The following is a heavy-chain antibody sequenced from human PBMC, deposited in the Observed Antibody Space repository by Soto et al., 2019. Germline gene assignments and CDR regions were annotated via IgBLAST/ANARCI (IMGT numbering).Heavy chain of an antibody. Sequence: GGSLRLSCAASGFTFSSYGMHWVRQAPGKGLEWVAVIWYDGSNKYYADSVKGRFTISRDNSKNTLYLQMNSLRAEDTAVYYCARDGQKQWLVYYFDYWGQGTLVTVSS. CDR3: ARDGQKQWLVYYFDY. CDR1: GFTFSSYG. D-gene: IGHD6-19*01. J-gene: IGHJ4*02. V-gene: IGHV3-33*01. CDR2: IWYDGSNK.